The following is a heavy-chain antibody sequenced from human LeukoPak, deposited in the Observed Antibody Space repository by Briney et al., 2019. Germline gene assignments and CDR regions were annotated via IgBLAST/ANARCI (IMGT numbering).Heavy chain of an antibody. J-gene: IGHJ4*02. CDR1: GGSISSSSYY. D-gene: IGHD1-26*01. Sequence: SETLSLTCTVSGGSISSSSYYWGWIRQPPGKGLEWIGSIYYSGSTYYNPSLKSRVTISVDTSKNQFSLKLSSVTAADTAVYYCARHFTFGSCGPTYYFDYWGQGTLVTVSS. CDR3: ARHFTFGSCGPTYYFDY. V-gene: IGHV4-39*01. CDR2: IYYSGST.